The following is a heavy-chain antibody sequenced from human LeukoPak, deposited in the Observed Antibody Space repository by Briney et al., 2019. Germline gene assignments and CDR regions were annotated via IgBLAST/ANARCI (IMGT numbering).Heavy chain of an antibody. J-gene: IGHJ6*02. CDR3: ARVSRDFYSNYYYYYGMDV. V-gene: IGHV3-7*01. CDR1: GFTFSSYW. Sequence: GGSLRLSCAASGFTFSSYWMSWVRQAPGKGLEWVANIKQDGSGKYYVDSVKGRFTISRDNAKNSLYLQMNSLRAEDTAVYYCARVSRDFYSNYYYYYGMDVWGQGTTVTVSS. D-gene: IGHD4-11*01. CDR2: IKQDGSGK.